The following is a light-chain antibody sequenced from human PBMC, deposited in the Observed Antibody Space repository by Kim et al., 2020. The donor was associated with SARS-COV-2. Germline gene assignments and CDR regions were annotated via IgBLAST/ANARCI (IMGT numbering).Light chain of an antibody. V-gene: IGKV3-20*01. J-gene: IGKJ3*01. CDR2: GAS. CDR3: QQYGRSLLT. Sequence: EIVLTQSRGTLSLSPGERATLSCRASQSVRNNYLAWYQQKPGQAPRLLIYGASSRATAIPDRFSGSGSGTDFTLTISRLEPDDFAVYYCQQYGRSLLTFGPGTKVDIQ. CDR1: QSVRNNY.